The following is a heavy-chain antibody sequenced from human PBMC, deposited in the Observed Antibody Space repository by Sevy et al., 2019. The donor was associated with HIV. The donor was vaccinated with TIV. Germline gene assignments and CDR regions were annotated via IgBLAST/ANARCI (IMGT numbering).Heavy chain of an antibody. CDR3: ARDAAEGPYGDTWHSNWFDP. Sequence: GESLKISCAASGFAFDSYALYWVRQAPDKGLEWIAVISYDGSYKHYADSLKGRFTISRDNSKKTLFLQMNSLITEDTAVYYCARDAAEGPYGDTWHSNWFDPWGQGTLVTVSS. D-gene: IGHD2-2*02. V-gene: IGHV3-30*04. CDR2: ISYDGSYK. J-gene: IGHJ5*02. CDR1: GFAFDSYA.